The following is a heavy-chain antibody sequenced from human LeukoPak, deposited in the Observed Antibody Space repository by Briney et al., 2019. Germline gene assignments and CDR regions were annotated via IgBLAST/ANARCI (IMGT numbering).Heavy chain of an antibody. D-gene: IGHD5-18*01. CDR3: ARADGGYSYGHDGSFFDY. J-gene: IGHJ4*02. CDR2: TNPSGGST. CDR1: GYTFTSYY. Sequence: ASVKVSCKASGYTFTSYYMHWVRQAPGQGLEWMGITNPSGGSTSYAQKFQGRVTMTRDTSTSTVYMELSSLRSEDTAAYYCARADGGYSYGHDGSFFDYWGQGTLVTVSS. V-gene: IGHV1-46*01.